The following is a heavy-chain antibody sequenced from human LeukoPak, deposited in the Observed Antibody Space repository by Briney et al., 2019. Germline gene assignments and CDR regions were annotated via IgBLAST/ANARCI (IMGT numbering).Heavy chain of an antibody. CDR3: ARLYDYGGKNFDL. J-gene: IGHJ2*01. CDR2: KYYSGST. CDR1: GGSISSNF. Sequence: PSETLSLTCTVSGGSISSNFWSWIRQPPGKGLQSIGYKYYSGSTNYNPSLKSRVTISLDTAKHQFSLKLGSVTAADTAVYYCARLYDYGGKNFDLWGRGTLVTVSS. V-gene: IGHV4-59*01. D-gene: IGHD4-23*01.